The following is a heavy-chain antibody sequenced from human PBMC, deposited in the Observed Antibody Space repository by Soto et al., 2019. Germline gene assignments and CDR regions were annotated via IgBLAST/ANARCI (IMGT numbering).Heavy chain of an antibody. D-gene: IGHD6-19*01. J-gene: IGHJ4*02. CDR1: GFTFINTW. CDR2: VKSKTDGGTT. CDR3: TTGFSSGWFEY. V-gene: IGHV3-15*01. Sequence: EVQLVESGGGLVKPGGSLRLSCAASGFTFINTWMSWVRQAPGKGLAWVGRVKSKTDGGTTDYAPPVRGRFIISRDDSQKMVYLQMNSLKTEDSGVYFCTTGFSSGWFEYWGQGILVTVSS.